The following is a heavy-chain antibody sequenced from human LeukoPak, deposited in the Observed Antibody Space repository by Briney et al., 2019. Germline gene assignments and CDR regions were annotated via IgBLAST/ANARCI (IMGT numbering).Heavy chain of an antibody. CDR2: ISSSSSHI. CDR3: AELGITMIGGV. Sequence: GGSLRLSCAASEFTFSSYSMNWVRQAPGRGLEWVSSISSSSSHIYYADSVKGRFAISRDNAKSSLYLQMNSLRAEDTAVYYCAELGITMIGGVWGKGTTVTISS. D-gene: IGHD3-10*02. V-gene: IGHV3-21*01. CDR1: EFTFSSYS. J-gene: IGHJ6*04.